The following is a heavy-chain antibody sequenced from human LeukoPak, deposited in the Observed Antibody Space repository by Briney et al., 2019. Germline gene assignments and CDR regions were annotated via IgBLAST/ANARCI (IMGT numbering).Heavy chain of an antibody. CDR1: GFTFSSYG. Sequence: GGSLRLSCAASGFTFSSYGMHWVRQAPGKGLEWVAVIWYDGSNKYYADSVKGRFTISRDNSKNTLYLQMNSLRAEDTAVYYCARDVRADYYDSSGYTPNDAFNIWGQGTMVTVSS. CDR2: IWYDGSNK. V-gene: IGHV3-33*01. J-gene: IGHJ3*02. D-gene: IGHD3-22*01. CDR3: ARDVRADYYDSSGYTPNDAFNI.